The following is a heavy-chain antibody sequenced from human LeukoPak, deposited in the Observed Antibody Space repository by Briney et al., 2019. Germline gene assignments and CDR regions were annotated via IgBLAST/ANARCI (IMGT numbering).Heavy chain of an antibody. V-gene: IGHV4-30-2*01. J-gene: IGHJ4*02. CDR3: VTYYFDSSGPKKNY. CDR2: INHSGST. D-gene: IGHD3-22*01. CDR1: GGSISSGGYY. Sequence: SQTLSLTCTVSGGSISSGGYYWSWIRQPPGKGLEWIGEINHSGSTNYNPSLKSRVTISVDTSKKQFSLKLSSVTAADTAVYYCVTYYFDSSGPKKNYWGQGTLVTVSS.